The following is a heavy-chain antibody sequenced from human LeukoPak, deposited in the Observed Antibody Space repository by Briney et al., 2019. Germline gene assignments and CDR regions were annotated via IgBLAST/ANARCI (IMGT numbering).Heavy chain of an antibody. CDR2: ISGSGGST. CDR1: GFTFSSYA. Sequence: PWGSLRLSCAASGFTFSSYAMSWVRQAPGKGLEWVSAISGSGGSTYYADSVKGRFTISRDNSKNTLYLQMNSLRAEDTAVYYCAKAGYCSGGSCYGRYYFDYWGQGTLVTVSS. D-gene: IGHD2-15*01. CDR3: AKAGYCSGGSCYGRYYFDY. V-gene: IGHV3-23*01. J-gene: IGHJ4*02.